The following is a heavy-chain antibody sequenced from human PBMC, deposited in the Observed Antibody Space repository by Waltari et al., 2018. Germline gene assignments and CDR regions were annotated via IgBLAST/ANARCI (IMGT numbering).Heavy chain of an antibody. CDR3: ARARNTPAQQLVYFDY. CDR2: INNSGIT. J-gene: IGHJ4*02. CDR1: GGSFRGYY. Sequence: QVQLQQWGAGLLKPSETLSLTCAVYGGSFRGYYWSWIRQPPGKGLEWIGEINNSGITNYNPALKSRVTISVDTSKNQFSLKLSSVTAADTAVYYCARARNTPAQQLVYFDYWGQGTLVTVSS. V-gene: IGHV4-34*01. D-gene: IGHD6-13*01.